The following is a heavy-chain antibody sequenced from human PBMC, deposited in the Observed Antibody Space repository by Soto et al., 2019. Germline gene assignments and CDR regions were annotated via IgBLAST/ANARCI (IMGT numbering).Heavy chain of an antibody. D-gene: IGHD1-1*01. CDR2: IYNNGDT. Sequence: PSETLSLTCTVSGGSISTSVHYWAWIRQPPGKGLEWMGTIYNNGDTYYNSSLKGQITMFVDTSKNVFSLRLTSVTALDTAVYYCARLQRPGTFDYWGLGTLVTAPQ. CDR3: ARLQRPGTFDY. V-gene: IGHV4-39*01. CDR1: GGSISTSVHY. J-gene: IGHJ4*02.